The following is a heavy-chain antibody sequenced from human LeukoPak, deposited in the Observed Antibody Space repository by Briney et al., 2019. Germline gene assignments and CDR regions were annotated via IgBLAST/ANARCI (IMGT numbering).Heavy chain of an antibody. CDR2: IYYSGST. CDR3: VRSSLAELAKGGFYYFDL. Sequence: SQTLSLTCTVSGGSIGSAYHYWSWIRQPPGKGLEWIRYIYYSGSTYYNPSLKSRATTSIVTFTNQFSLQLNSVTDADTATYNCVRSSLAELAKGGFYYFDLWGKGILVTVSS. CDR1: GGSIGSAYHY. D-gene: IGHD6-6*01. V-gene: IGHV4-31*03. J-gene: IGHJ4*02.